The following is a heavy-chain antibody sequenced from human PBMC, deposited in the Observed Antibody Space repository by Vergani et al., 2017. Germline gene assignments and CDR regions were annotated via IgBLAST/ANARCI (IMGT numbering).Heavy chain of an antibody. J-gene: IGHJ4*02. V-gene: IGHV4-59*08. D-gene: IGHD3-3*01. CDR3: ARRVPLFDFWSGYYYY. Sequence: QVQLQESGPGLVKPSETLSLTCTVSGGSISSYYWSWIRQHPGKGLEWICNIYYSGGTNYNPSLKRRVTITVDTSKNPFSLKLSSVTAADTAVYYCARRVPLFDFWSGYYYYWGQGTLVTVSS. CDR2: IYYSGGT. CDR1: GGSISSYY.